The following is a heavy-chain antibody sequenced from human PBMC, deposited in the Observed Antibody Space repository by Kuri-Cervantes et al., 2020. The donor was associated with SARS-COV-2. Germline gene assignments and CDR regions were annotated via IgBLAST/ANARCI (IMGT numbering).Heavy chain of an antibody. CDR2: INPDGSYT. J-gene: IGHJ4*02. CDR3: VRDGDHWNFDY. CDR1: GFTFSSYA. D-gene: IGHD1-1*01. V-gene: IGHV3-74*01. Sequence: GGFLRLSCAASGFTFSSYALSWVRQAPGKGLVWVSRINPDGSYTNNADSVKGRFTLSRDNAKNMLFLQMNSLRAEDTAVYYCVRDGDHWNFDYWGQGTLVTVSS.